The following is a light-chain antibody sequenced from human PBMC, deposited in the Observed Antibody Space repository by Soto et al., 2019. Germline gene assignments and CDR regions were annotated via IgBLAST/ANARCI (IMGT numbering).Light chain of an antibody. CDR1: QSISNS. J-gene: IGKJ2*01. Sequence: DIQMTQSPSTLSASVRDRVTITCRASQSISNSLAWHQQRPGKAPKLLIYKASSLETGVPSRFSGSGSGTEFTLTISRLQPDDFATYYCQKYNSDWNPFGQGTKLEIK. CDR2: KAS. V-gene: IGKV1-5*03. CDR3: QKYNSDWNP.